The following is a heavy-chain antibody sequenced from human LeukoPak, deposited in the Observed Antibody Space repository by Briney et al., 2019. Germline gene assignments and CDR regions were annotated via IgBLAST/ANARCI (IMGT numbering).Heavy chain of an antibody. CDR3: GRTQYAVAGPVDN. CDR2: ISSNGIST. J-gene: IGHJ4*02. CDR1: GFTFSSYA. Sequence: PGGSLRLSCAASGFTFSSYAMHWVRQAPGKGLEYVSAISSNGISTYYANSVKGRFTISRDNSKNTLYLQLGSLRAEDMAVYYCGRTQYAVAGPVDNWGREPWSPSPQ. V-gene: IGHV3-64*01. D-gene: IGHD6-19*01.